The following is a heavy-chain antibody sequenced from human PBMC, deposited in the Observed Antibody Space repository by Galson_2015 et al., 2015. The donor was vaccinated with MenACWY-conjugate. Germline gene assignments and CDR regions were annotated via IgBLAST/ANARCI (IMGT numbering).Heavy chain of an antibody. CDR1: GYTFTDYY. D-gene: IGHD3-10*01. Sequence: SVKVSCKASGYTFTDYYLQWVRQAPGQGLEWMGRINAGNGDTDCSQKFQGRVTMTKDTSISTAYMELSSLRSDDTAVYYCTRRGDDYWGQGTLVTVSS. J-gene: IGHJ4*02. CDR2: INAGNGDT. CDR3: TRRGDDY. V-gene: IGHV1-2*06.